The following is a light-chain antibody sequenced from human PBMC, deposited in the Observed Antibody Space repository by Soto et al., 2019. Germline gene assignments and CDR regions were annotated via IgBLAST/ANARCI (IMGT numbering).Light chain of an antibody. CDR1: SSDVGIYNL. CDR2: EVS. CDR3: CSYAGSSTL. Sequence: QSVLTQPASVSGSPGQSITISCTGTSSDVGIYNLVSWYQQHPGKAPKLMIHEVSKRPSGVSNRFSGSKSGNTASLTISGLQAEDEADYYCCSYAGSSTLFGGGTKVTVL. V-gene: IGLV2-23*02. J-gene: IGLJ2*01.